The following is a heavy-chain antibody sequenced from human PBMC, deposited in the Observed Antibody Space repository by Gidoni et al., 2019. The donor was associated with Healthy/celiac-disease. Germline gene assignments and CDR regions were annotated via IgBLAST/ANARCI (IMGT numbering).Heavy chain of an antibody. CDR3: ARRVAVAVESYYFDY. D-gene: IGHD6-19*01. Sequence: EVQLVQSGAEVKKPGESLKISWKGSGYSFTSYGIGWVRQMPGKGLEWMGIIYPGDSDTRYSPSFQGQVTISADKSISTAYLQWSSLKASDTAMYYCARRVAVAVESYYFDYWGQGTLVTVSS. J-gene: IGHJ4*02. CDR2: IYPGDSDT. V-gene: IGHV5-51*01. CDR1: GYSFTSYG.